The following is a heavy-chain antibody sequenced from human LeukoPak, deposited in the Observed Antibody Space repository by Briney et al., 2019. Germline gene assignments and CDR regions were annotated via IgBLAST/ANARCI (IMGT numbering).Heavy chain of an antibody. D-gene: IGHD6-19*01. CDR2: IKQDGSEI. CDR1: GFTFSSHW. CDR3: ATIEAVRFHY. J-gene: IGHJ4*02. Sequence: GGSLRLSCADSGFTFSSHWMIWVRQAPGKGLEWVANIKQDGSEIYYLDSVKGRFTISRDNAKNSLYLQMNSLRVEDTAVYYCATIEAVRFHYWGQGTLVTVSS. V-gene: IGHV3-7*01.